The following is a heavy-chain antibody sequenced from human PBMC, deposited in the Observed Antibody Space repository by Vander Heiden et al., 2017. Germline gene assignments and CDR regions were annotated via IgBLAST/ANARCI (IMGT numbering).Heavy chain of an antibody. CDR2: INHSGST. J-gene: IGHJ4*02. D-gene: IGHD3-10*01. V-gene: IGHV4-34*01. CDR3: ARARRAGVFDY. CDR1: GGSFSGYY. Sequence: QVQLQQWGAGLLKPSETLSLTSAVYGGSFSGYYWSWIRQPPGKGLEWIGEINHSGSTNYNPSLKSRVTISVDTSKNQFSLKLSSVTAADTAVYYCARARRAGVFDYWGQGTLVTVSS.